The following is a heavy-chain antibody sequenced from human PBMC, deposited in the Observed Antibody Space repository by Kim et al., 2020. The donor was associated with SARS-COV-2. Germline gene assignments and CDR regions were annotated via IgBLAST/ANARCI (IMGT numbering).Heavy chain of an antibody. D-gene: IGHD2-2*01. CDR2: ISAYNGNT. J-gene: IGHJ6*02. Sequence: ASVKVSCKASGYTFTSYGISWVRQAPGQGLEWMGWISAYNGNTNYAQKLQGRVTMTTDTSTSTAYMELRSLRSDDTAVYYCARYIVVVPAAEGGWALLWVDGMDVWGQGTTVTVSS. CDR3: ARYIVVVPAAEGGWALLWVDGMDV. CDR1: GYTFTSYG. V-gene: IGHV1-18*01.